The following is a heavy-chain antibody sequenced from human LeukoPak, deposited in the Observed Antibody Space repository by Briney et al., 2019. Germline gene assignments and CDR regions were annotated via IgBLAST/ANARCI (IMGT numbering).Heavy chain of an antibody. CDR2: ISDSGGGT. CDR3: ARGVGFSGYVDY. J-gene: IGHJ4*02. Sequence: GGSLRLSCAASGFNFRGYYMSWIRQAPGKGLEWVSYISDSGGGTNYADSVKGRFTISRDNAKNSLYLQINSLRAEDTAVYYCARGVGFSGYVDYWGQGTLVTVSS. CDR1: GFNFRGYY. D-gene: IGHD5-12*01. V-gene: IGHV3-11*04.